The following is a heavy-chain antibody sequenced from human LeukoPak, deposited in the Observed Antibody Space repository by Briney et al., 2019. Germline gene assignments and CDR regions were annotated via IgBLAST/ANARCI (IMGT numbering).Heavy chain of an antibody. J-gene: IGHJ4*02. CDR2: ISYDGSNK. CDR1: GFTFSSYG. Sequence: GRSLRLSCAASGFTFSSYGMHWVRQAPGKGLEWVAVISYDGSNKYYADSVKGRITISRDNAKKSLYLQMNSLRAEDTAVYYCARRATTERGHSYGLDYWGQGTLVTVSS. D-gene: IGHD5-18*01. CDR3: ARRATTERGHSYGLDY. V-gene: IGHV3-30*03.